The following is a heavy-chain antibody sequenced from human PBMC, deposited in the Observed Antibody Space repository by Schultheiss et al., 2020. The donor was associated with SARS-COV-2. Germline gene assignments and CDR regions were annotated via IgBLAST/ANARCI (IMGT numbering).Heavy chain of an antibody. Sequence: SETLSLTCTVSGGYVSSRSYHWGWIRQPPGKGLEWIGSIYYSGSTYYNPALKSRVTMSVDTSKNQISLNLSSVTAADTAVYYCARGRGGRGRYGSGWYSIYYGMDVWGQGTTVTVSS. CDR2: IYYSGST. D-gene: IGHD6-19*01. CDR1: GGYVSSRSYH. J-gene: IGHJ6*02. V-gene: IGHV4-39*07. CDR3: ARGRGGRGRYGSGWYSIYYGMDV.